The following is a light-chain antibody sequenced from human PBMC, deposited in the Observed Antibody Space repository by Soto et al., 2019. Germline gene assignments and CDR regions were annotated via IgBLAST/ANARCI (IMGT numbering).Light chain of an antibody. J-gene: IGKJ5*01. CDR2: GIY. Sequence: EIVMTQSPATLSVSPGERATLSCRASQSVNSNYLAWYQQKPGQAPRLLIYGIYNVATDIPDRFSGSGSGTEFTLTISSLQPDDFATYYCQQHGQWPITFGQGTRLEIK. CDR1: QSVNSN. V-gene: IGKV3D-15*01. CDR3: QQHGQWPIT.